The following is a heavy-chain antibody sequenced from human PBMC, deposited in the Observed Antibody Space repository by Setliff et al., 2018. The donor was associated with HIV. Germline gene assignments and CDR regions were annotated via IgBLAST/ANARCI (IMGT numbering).Heavy chain of an antibody. D-gene: IGHD3-3*01. J-gene: IGHJ3*02. Sequence: GGSLRLSCAASGFTFSSYAMHWVRQAPGKGLEWVAVISYDGSNKYYADSVKGRFTISRDNSKNSLYLQMNSLRAEDTAVYYCARGFVLRFLEWSMPDAFDIWGQGTMVTVSS. CDR3: ARGFVLRFLEWSMPDAFDI. V-gene: IGHV3-30*04. CDR2: ISYDGSNK. CDR1: GFTFSSYA.